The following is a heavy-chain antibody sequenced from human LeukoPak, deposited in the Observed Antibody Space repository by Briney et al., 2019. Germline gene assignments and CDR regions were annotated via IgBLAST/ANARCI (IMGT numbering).Heavy chain of an antibody. D-gene: IGHD3-22*01. J-gene: IGHJ4*02. V-gene: IGHV3-30*04. CDR1: GFTFSSYA. CDR2: ISYDGSNK. CDR3: ARDYYYDSSGYLSALDY. Sequence: GRSLRLSCAASGFTFSSYAMHWVRQAPGKGLEWVAVISYDGSNKYYADSVKGRFTISRDNSKNTLYLQMNSLRAEDTAVYYCARDYYYDSSGYLSALDYWGQGTLVTVSS.